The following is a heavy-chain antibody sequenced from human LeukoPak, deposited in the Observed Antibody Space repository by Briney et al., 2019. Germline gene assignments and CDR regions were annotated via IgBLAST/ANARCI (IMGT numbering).Heavy chain of an antibody. V-gene: IGHV3-53*01. J-gene: IGHJ4*02. CDR2: IYSDNT. CDR3: ARRAGAYSHPYDY. D-gene: IGHD4/OR15-4a*01. CDR1: GFTVSTNS. Sequence: PGGSLRLSCTVSGFTVSTNSMSWVRQAPGKGLEWVSFIYSDNTHYSASVKGRISISRDNSKNTLYLQMNSLRAEDTALYYCARRAGAYSHPYDYWGQGTLVTVSS.